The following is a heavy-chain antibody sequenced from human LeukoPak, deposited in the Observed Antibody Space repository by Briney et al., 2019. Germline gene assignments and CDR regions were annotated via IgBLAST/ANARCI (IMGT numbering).Heavy chain of an antibody. D-gene: IGHD2-21*02. J-gene: IGHJ4*02. CDR3: ARANCGGDCQHSMYYFDF. Sequence: GGSLRLSRAASGFTFSSYAMHWVRQAPGKGLECVAIMSFDGTNKYYADSVKGRFTIPRDNSKNTLHLQMNSLRAEDTAVYYCARANCGGDCQHSMYYFDFWGQGTLVTVSS. CDR1: GFTFSSYA. CDR2: MSFDGTNK. V-gene: IGHV3-30*04.